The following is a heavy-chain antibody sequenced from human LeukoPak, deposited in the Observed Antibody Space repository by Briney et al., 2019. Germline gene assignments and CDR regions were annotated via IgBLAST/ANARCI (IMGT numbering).Heavy chain of an antibody. CDR3: ARGGIITSYAFEI. CDR1: GFTFSTYA. V-gene: IGHV3-23*01. D-gene: IGHD3-10*01. Sequence: GGSLRLSCAASGFTFSTYAMTWVRQAPGKGLEWVSAISAGGGTTYYADSVRGRFTISRDNAKNSLYLQMDSLRAEDTAVYYCARGGIITSYAFEIWGQGTMVTVSS. CDR2: ISAGGGTT. J-gene: IGHJ3*02.